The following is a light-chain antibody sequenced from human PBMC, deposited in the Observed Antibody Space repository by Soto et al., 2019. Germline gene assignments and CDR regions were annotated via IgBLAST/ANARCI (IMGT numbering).Light chain of an antibody. CDR3: QQYNNWRIT. J-gene: IGKJ5*01. V-gene: IGKV3D-15*01. CDR2: GAS. Sequence: ILLNQKPGTLSLSPGEIATLSCSASQSVSNNYLAWHQQKPGQAPRLLIYGASNRATGIPDRFSGSGSGTEFTLTISSLQSEDFTVYYCQQYNNWRITFGQGTRLEIK. CDR1: QSVSNN.